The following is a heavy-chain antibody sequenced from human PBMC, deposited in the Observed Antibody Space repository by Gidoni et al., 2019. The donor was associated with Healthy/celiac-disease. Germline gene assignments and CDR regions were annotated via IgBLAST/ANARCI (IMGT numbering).Heavy chain of an antibody. CDR1: GFTCSSYG. CDR3: ARDGYYDSSGYYYGYFDL. V-gene: IGHV3-21*01. CDR2: ISRSSSYI. D-gene: IGHD3-22*01. J-gene: IGHJ2*01. Sequence: EVQLVESGGGLGKPAGSLRLTCGASGFTCSSYGMNWVRQAPVKGLEWVSSISRSSSYISYADSVTGRFTISRDNAKTSLYRQMISLRAEDTAVYYCARDGYYDSSGYYYGYFDLWGRGTLVTVSS.